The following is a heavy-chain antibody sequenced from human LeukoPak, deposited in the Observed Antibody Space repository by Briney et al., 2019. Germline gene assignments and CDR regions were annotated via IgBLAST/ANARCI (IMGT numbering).Heavy chain of an antibody. V-gene: IGHV4-30-4*01. CDR3: AREYCSGGSCYSIYYYGMDV. D-gene: IGHD2-15*01. J-gene: IGHJ6*02. Sequence: SETLSLTCAVYGGSFSGYYWSWIRQPPGKGLEWIGYIYYSGSTYFNPSLKSRITISVDTSKNQFSLKLSSVTAADTAVYYCAREYCSGGSCYSIYYYGMDVWGQGTTVTVSS. CDR1: GGSFSGYY. CDR2: IYYSGST.